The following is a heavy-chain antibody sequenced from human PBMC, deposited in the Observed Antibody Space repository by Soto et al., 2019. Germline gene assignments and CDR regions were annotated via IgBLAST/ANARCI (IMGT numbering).Heavy chain of an antibody. CDR2: IYHSGST. Sequence: SETLPLTCTVSGGSISSGGYNWSWIRQPPGKGLEWIGYIYHSGSTYYNPSLKSRVTISLDRSKNQFSLKLSSLTAADTAVYYCARVPDRWGQGTLVTVSS. J-gene: IGHJ5*02. CDR3: ARVPDR. V-gene: IGHV4-30-2*01. CDR1: GGSISSGGYN. D-gene: IGHD2-2*01.